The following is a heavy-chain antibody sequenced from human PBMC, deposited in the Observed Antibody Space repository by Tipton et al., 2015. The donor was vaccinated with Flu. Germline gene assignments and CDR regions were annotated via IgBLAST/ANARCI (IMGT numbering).Heavy chain of an antibody. V-gene: IGHV3-21*01. Sequence: SLRLSCAASGFTFNYYTMNWVRQAPGKGLEWVSSISSSNTYIYYADSVKGRFTISRDNAKDSLYLQMNTLRAEDTAVYYCARELSDYYDSSEGDAFDIWGQGTMVTVSS. CDR2: ISSSNTYI. J-gene: IGHJ3*02. D-gene: IGHD3-22*01. CDR3: ARELSDYYDSSEGDAFDI. CDR1: GFTFNYYT.